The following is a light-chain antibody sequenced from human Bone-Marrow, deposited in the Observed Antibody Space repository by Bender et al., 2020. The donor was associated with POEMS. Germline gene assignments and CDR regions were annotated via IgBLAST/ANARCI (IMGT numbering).Light chain of an antibody. J-gene: IGLJ2*01. CDR1: SSNIGAGYD. CDR3: SSYAGSNKGV. V-gene: IGLV1-40*01. CDR2: RNN. Sequence: QSVLTQPPSVSGAPGQRVTISCTGSSSNIGAGYDVHWYKHLPGTAPKLLIYRNNQRPSGVPDRFSGSKSGTSASLAISGLRSEDEADYYCSSYAGSNKGVFGGGTKLTVL.